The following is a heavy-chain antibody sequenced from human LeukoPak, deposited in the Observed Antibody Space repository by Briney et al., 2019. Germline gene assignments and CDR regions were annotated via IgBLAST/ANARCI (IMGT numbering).Heavy chain of an antibody. J-gene: IGHJ4*02. Sequence: SETLSLTCTVSGGSISSYYWSWIRQPPGKGLEWIGYIYYSGSTNYNPSLKSRVAISVDTSKNQFSLKLSSVTAADTAVYYCARGGPNSSGWYWLFDYWGQGTLVTVSS. V-gene: IGHV4-59*01. CDR3: ARGGPNSSGWYWLFDY. CDR2: IYYSGST. D-gene: IGHD6-19*01. CDR1: GGSISSYY.